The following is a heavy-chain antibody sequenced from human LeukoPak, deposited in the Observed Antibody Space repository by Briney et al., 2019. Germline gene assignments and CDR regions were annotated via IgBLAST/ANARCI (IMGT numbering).Heavy chain of an antibody. Sequence: GASVKVSYKGSGYTFTSYGISWVRRAPGQGLEWMGWISAYNGNTNYAQKLQGRVTMTTDTSTSTAYMELRSLRSDDTAVYYCERSSSGWSEYFDYWGQGTLVTVSS. CDR2: ISAYNGNT. CDR1: GYTFTSYG. J-gene: IGHJ4*02. D-gene: IGHD6-19*01. CDR3: ERSSSGWSEYFDY. V-gene: IGHV1-18*01.